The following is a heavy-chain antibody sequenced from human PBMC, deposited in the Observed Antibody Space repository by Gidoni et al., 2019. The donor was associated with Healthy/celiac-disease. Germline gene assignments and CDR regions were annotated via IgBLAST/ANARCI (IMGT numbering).Heavy chain of an antibody. Sequence: EVQLVESGGGLVQPGGSLRLSCAASGFTFSSYEMNWVRPAPGKGLVWVSYISRSGSTIYYADSVKGRFTISRDNAKNSLYLQMNSLRAEDTAVYYCARWNYDSSGYYFDYWGQGTLVTVSS. CDR1: GFTFSSYE. CDR3: ARWNYDSSGYYFDY. J-gene: IGHJ4*02. D-gene: IGHD3-22*01. CDR2: ISRSGSTI. V-gene: IGHV3-48*03.